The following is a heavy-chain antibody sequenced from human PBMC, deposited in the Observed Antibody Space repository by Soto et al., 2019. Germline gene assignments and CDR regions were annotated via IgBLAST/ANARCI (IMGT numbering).Heavy chain of an antibody. J-gene: IGHJ4*02. Sequence: GGSLRLSCAASGFTFSSYGMHWVRQAPGKGLEWVAVISYDGSNKYYADSVKGRFTISRDNSKNTLYLQMNSLRAEDTAVYYCAKDQTAVAGTAGFDYWGQGTLVTVSS. CDR1: GFTFSSYG. D-gene: IGHD6-19*01. CDR2: ISYDGSNK. V-gene: IGHV3-30*18. CDR3: AKDQTAVAGTAGFDY.